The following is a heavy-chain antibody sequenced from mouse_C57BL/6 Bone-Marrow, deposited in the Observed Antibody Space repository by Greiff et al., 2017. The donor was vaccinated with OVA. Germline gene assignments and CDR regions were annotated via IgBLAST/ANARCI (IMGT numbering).Heavy chain of an antibody. V-gene: IGHV1-19*01. Sequence: EVQLHQPGPVLVKPGASVKMSCKASGYTFTAYYMNWVKQSHGKSLAWIGVIHPNNGGTSYNQKFKGKATLTVENSSSTAYMELNSLTSEDSAVYYCANEEHRLFDYWGQGTTLTVSS. CDR3: ANEEHRLFDY. CDR1: GYTFTAYY. CDR2: IHPNNGGT. J-gene: IGHJ2*01.